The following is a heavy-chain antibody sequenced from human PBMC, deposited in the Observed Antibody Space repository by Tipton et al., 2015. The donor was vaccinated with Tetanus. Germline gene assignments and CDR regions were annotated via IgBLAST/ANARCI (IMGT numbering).Heavy chain of an antibody. Sequence: GSLRLSCVGSGYTFQNFAMSWVRQAPGKGLEWVAGISGDGDGRFYADSVKGRFGISRDNSKDTLYLQMNTLRAEDTAVYYCAKYGWNGVTWGQGTLVPVSS. V-gene: IGHV3-23*01. D-gene: IGHD1-1*01. CDR2: ISGDGDGR. CDR3: AKYGWNGVT. J-gene: IGHJ5*02. CDR1: GYTFQNFA.